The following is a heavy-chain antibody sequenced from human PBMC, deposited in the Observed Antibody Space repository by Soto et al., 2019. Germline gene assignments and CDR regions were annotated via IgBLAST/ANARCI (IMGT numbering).Heavy chain of an antibody. CDR1: GGTFSSYT. J-gene: IGHJ4*02. V-gene: IGHV1-69*08. Sequence: QVQLVQSGAEVKKPGSSVKVSCKASGGTFSSYTISWVRQAPGQGIEWMGRIIPILGIANYAQKFQGRVTITADKSTSTAYMELSSLRTEYTAVYYCARDPPSGGNSFDYWGQGTLVTVSS. CDR3: ARDPPSGGNSFDY. D-gene: IGHD2-15*01. CDR2: IIPILGIA.